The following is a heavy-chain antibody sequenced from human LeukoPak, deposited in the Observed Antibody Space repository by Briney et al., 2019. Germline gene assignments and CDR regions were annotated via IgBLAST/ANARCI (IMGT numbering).Heavy chain of an antibody. D-gene: IGHD2-2*01. CDR2: ISSSSSHI. Sequence: GGSLRLSCAASGFTLSSYSMNWVRQAPGKGLEWVSSISSSSSHIYYADSVKGRFTISRDNAKNSLYLQMTSLRAEDTAVYYCAREKRGCSSTSCPLNAFDIWGQGTMVTVSS. CDR3: AREKRGCSSTSCPLNAFDI. J-gene: IGHJ3*02. CDR1: GFTLSSYS. V-gene: IGHV3-21*01.